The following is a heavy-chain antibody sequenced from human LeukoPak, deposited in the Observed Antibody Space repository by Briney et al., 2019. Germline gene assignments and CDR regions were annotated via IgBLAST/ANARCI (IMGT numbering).Heavy chain of an antibody. V-gene: IGHV3-30-3*01. J-gene: IGHJ4*02. D-gene: IGHD6-19*01. CDR3: ARDHGRTGWYETVDH. Sequence: PGGSLRLSCVASGFTFSSYAMNWVRQAPGKGLEWVAVISFDGNNKYYAASVKGRFTISRDNSKNTLYLQMSSLRAEDTAVYYCARDHGRTGWYETVDHWGQGTLVTVSS. CDR2: ISFDGNNK. CDR1: GFTFSSYA.